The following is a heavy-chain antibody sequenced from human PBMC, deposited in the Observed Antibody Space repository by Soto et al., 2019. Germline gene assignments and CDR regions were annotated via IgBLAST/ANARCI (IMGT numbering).Heavy chain of an antibody. V-gene: IGHV3-7*05. J-gene: IGHJ3*02. CDR3: ARDCYSGSPEGDAFDI. CDR2: IKQDGSEK. D-gene: IGHD1-26*01. CDR1: GFTFSSYW. Sequence: EVQLVESGGGLVQPGGSLRLSCAASGFTFSSYWMSWVRQAPGKGLEWVANIKQDGSEKYYVESVKGRFTISRDNAKNSLYLQMNSLRAEDTAVYYCARDCYSGSPEGDAFDIWGQGTMVTVSS.